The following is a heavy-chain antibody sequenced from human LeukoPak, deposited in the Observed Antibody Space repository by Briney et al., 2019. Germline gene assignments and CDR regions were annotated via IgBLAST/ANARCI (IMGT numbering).Heavy chain of an antibody. J-gene: IGHJ4*02. CDR1: GFTFSSYA. Sequence: AAGTLRLSCAPSGFTFSSYAMHWGRQAPGNGLEWVAVISYDGSNKYYADSVKGRFTISRDNSKNTLYLQMNSLRAEDTAVYYCARAGGRTTVTSPLVDYWGQGTLVTVSS. D-gene: IGHD4-17*01. CDR2: ISYDGSNK. V-gene: IGHV3-30-3*01. CDR3: ARAGGRTTVTSPLVDY.